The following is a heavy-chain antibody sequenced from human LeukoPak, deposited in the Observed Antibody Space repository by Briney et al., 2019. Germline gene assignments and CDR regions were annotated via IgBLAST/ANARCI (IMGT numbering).Heavy chain of an antibody. D-gene: IGHD3-22*01. J-gene: IGHJ4*02. CDR1: GASISRSGHY. V-gene: IGHV4-39*01. CDR2: IYYSGST. CDR3: ARGGYYYDSSGPVDY. Sequence: PSQTLTLTCFVSGASISRSGHYWSWIRQPPGKGLEWIGSIYYSGSTYYNPSLKSRVTISVDTSKNQFSLKLSSVTAADTAVYYCARGGYYYDSSGPVDYWGQGTLVTVSS.